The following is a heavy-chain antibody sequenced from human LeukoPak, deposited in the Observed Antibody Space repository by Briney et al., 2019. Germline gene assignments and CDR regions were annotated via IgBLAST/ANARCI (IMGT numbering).Heavy chain of an antibody. V-gene: IGHV4-34*01. CDR3: ASIVATKGH. CDR2: INHSGST. D-gene: IGHD5-12*01. Sequence: PSETLSLTCAVYGGSFSGYYWSWIRQPPGKGLEWIGEINHSGSTNYNPSLKSRVTISVDTSKNQFSLKLSSVTAADTAVCYCASIVATKGHWGQGTLVTVSS. J-gene: IGHJ4*02. CDR1: GGSFSGYY.